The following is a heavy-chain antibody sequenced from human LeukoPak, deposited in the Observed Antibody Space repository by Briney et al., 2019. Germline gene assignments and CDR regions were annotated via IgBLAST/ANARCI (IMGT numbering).Heavy chain of an antibody. CDR1: GYTFTSYY. CDR2: INPSGGST. V-gene: IGHV1-46*01. D-gene: IGHD6-19*01. CDR3: ARAAVAGKRTLDY. J-gene: IGHJ4*02. Sequence: ASVKVSCKASGYTFTSYYMHWVGQAPGQGQEWMGIINPSGGSTSYAQKFQGRVTITRDTSTSTVYMELSSLRSEDTAVYYCARAAVAGKRTLDYWGQGTLVTVSS.